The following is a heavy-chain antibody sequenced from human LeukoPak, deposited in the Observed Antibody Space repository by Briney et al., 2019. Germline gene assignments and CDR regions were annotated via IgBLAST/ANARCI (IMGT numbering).Heavy chain of an antibody. V-gene: IGHV3-23*01. Sequence: GGSLRLSCVASGFTFSTNSMSWVRQAPGKGLEWVSAISGGGGSTFYADSVKGRFTISRDNSKSTLYLQLNSLKTEDTALYYCAKDGTSGTWDNWGQGTLVTVSS. CDR2: ISGGGGST. CDR1: GFTFSTNS. CDR3: AKDGTSGTWDN. J-gene: IGHJ4*02. D-gene: IGHD1-1*01.